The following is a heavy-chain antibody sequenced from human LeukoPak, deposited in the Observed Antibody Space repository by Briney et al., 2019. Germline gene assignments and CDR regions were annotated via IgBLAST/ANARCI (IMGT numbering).Heavy chain of an antibody. CDR3: ARVRYCSTNRCYDREFDN. CDR1: GGSISNYY. D-gene: IGHD2-2*01. J-gene: IGHJ4*02. V-gene: IGHV4-59*01. Sequence: PSETLSLTCTVSGGSISNYYWSWIRQPPGKGLGWIGYIYYSGNTNYNPSLKSRVTISVDTSKNQFSLKLNSVTAADTAVYYCARVRYCSTNRCYDREFDNWGQGTLVTVSS. CDR2: IYYSGNT.